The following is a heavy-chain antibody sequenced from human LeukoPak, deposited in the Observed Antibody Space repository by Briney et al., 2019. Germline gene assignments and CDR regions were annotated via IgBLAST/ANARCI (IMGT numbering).Heavy chain of an antibody. CDR3: ARAPYTFDYYDSSGYFN. Sequence: APVKVSCKASGGTFSSYAISWVRQAPGQGLEWMGGIIPIFGTANYAQKFQGRVTITADESTSTAYMELSSLRSEDTAVYYCARAPYTFDYYDSSGYFNWGQGTLVTVSS. CDR1: GGTFSSYA. D-gene: IGHD3-22*01. V-gene: IGHV1-69*13. J-gene: IGHJ4*02. CDR2: IIPIFGTA.